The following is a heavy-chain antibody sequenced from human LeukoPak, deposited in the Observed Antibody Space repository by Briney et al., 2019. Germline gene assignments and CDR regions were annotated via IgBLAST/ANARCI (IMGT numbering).Heavy chain of an antibody. CDR3: ARGDCGGDCEAPYYFDY. J-gene: IGHJ4*02. Sequence: SVKVSCKASGGTFSIYAISWVRQAPGQGLEWMGGIIPIFGTANYAQKFQGRVTITADESTSTAYMELSSLRSEDTAVYYCARGDCGGDCEAPYYFDYWGQGTLVTVSS. CDR2: IIPIFGTA. V-gene: IGHV1-69*13. D-gene: IGHD2-21*02. CDR1: GGTFSIYA.